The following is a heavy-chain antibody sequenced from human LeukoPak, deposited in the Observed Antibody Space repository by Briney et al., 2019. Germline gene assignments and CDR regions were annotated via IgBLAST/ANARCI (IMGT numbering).Heavy chain of an antibody. CDR1: GFTFSNDW. CDR2: IKKDGSEK. J-gene: IGHJ3*02. V-gene: IGHV3-7*01. Sequence: GGSLRLSCAASGFTFSNDWMSWVRQAPGKGLEWVANIKKDGSEKYYVDSVKGRFTISRDNAKNSLYLQMNSLRAEDTAVYYCARYNGDYDAFDIWGQGTMVAVSS. CDR3: ARYNGDYDAFDI. D-gene: IGHD4-17*01.